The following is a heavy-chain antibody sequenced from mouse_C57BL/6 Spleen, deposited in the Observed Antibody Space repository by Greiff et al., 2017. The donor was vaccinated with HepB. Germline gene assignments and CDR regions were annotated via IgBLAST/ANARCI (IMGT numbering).Heavy chain of an antibody. CDR1: GFTFSSYA. CDR2: ISDGGSYT. V-gene: IGHV5-4*01. D-gene: IGHD2-3*01. J-gene: IGHJ2*01. Sequence: EVQGVESGGGLVKPGGSLKLSCAASGFTFSSYAMSWVRQTPEKRLEWVATISDGGSYTYYPDNVKGRFTISRDNAKNNLYLQMSHLKSEDTAMYYCASLYDGYLFDYWGQGTTLTVSS. CDR3: ASLYDGYLFDY.